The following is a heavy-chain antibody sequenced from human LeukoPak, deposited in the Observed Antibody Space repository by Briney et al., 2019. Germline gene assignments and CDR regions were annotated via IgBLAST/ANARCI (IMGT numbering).Heavy chain of an antibody. J-gene: IGHJ4*02. V-gene: IGHV3-23*01. Sequence: GGSLRLSCAASGFTFSSYAMSWVRQAPGKGLECISGFSGSGGSTYYADSVKGRFTISRDNSKNTLYLQMNSLRAEDTAVYYCATGITGTTYFDYWGQGTLVTVSS. CDR2: FSGSGGST. CDR3: ATGITGTTYFDY. CDR1: GFTFSSYA. D-gene: IGHD1-7*01.